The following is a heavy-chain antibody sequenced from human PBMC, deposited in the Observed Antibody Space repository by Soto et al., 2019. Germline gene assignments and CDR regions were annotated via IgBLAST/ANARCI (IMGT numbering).Heavy chain of an antibody. J-gene: IGHJ6*01. D-gene: IGHD3-9*01. Sequence: ASVKVSCKASGYTFTSYDINWVRQATGQGLEWMGWMNPNSGNTGYAQKFQGRVTMTRNTSISTAYMELSSLRSEDTAVYYCARGGYDIFTGYYNRYYYGMDVWGQGTTVTVSS. CDR1: GYTFTSYD. CDR3: ARGGYDIFTGYYNRYYYGMDV. V-gene: IGHV1-8*01. CDR2: MNPNSGNT.